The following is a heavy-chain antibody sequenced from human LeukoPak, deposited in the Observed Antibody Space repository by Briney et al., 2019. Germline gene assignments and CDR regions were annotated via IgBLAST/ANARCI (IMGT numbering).Heavy chain of an antibody. CDR2: ISSSSSYI. CDR1: GFSFSRNG. V-gene: IGHV3-21*01. J-gene: IGHJ4*02. CDR3: ARDLTYCGGDCYPYYFDY. D-gene: IGHD2-21*01. Sequence: GGSLRLSCAASGFSFSRNGMHWVRQAPGKGLEWVSSISSSSSYIYYADSVKGRFTISRDNAKNSLYLQMNSLRAEDTAVYFCARDLTYCGGDCYPYYFDYWGQGTLVTVSS.